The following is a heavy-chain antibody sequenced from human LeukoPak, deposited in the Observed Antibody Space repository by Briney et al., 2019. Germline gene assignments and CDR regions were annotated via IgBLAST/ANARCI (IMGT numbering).Heavy chain of an antibody. CDR2: ISSSSSYT. CDR1: GFTFSDYY. J-gene: IGHJ4*02. CDR3: ARGSRVWFGELLFDY. V-gene: IGHV3-11*06. D-gene: IGHD3-10*01. Sequence: GGSLRLSCAASGFTFSDYYMSWIRQALGKGLEWVSYISSSSSYTNYADSVKGRFTISRDNAKNSLYLQMNSLRAEDTAVYYCARGSRVWFGELLFDYWGQGTLVTVSS.